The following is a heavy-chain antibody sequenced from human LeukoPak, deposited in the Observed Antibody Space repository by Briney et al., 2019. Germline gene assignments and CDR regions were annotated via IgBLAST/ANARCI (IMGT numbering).Heavy chain of an antibody. D-gene: IGHD2-2*01. V-gene: IGHV3-23*01. CDR3: AKAFYCSRTRCYETFY. CDR1: GFTFSSYD. CDR2: ISGSGGST. J-gene: IGHJ4*02. Sequence: GGSLRLSCAVSGFTFSSYDMSWVRQAPEKGLEWVSSISGSGGSTYYADSVKGRFTISRDNSKNTLYLQMNSLRAEDTAVYYCAKAFYCSRTRCYETFYWGQGTLVTVSS.